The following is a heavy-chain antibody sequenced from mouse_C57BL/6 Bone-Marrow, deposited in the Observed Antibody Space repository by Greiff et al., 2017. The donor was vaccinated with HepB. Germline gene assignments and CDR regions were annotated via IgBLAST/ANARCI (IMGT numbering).Heavy chain of an antibody. D-gene: IGHD2-12*01. Sequence: VHLVESGPELVKPGASVKISCKASGYAFSSSWMNWVKQRPGKGLEWIGRIYPGDGDTNYNGKFKGKATLTADKSSSTAYMQLSSLTSEDSAVYFCAELRRGYAMDYWGQGTSVTVSS. CDR3: AELRRGYAMDY. CDR1: GYAFSSSW. J-gene: IGHJ4*01. CDR2: IYPGDGDT. V-gene: IGHV1-82*01.